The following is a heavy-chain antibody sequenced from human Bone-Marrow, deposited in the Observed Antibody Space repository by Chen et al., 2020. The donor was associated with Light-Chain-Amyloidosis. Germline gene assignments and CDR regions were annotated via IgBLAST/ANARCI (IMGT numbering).Heavy chain of an antibody. CDR3: ARRRDGYNFDY. D-gene: IGHD5-12*01. J-gene: IGHJ4*02. CDR2: IYPDDSYA. CDR1: GYTFPNYW. Sequence: EVQLEQSGPEVKKPGESLKISCKGSGYTFPNYWIGWVRQMPGKGLEWMGVIYPDDSYARYSPSFEGQVTISADKSITTAYLQWRSLKASDTAMYYCARRRDGYNFDYWGQGTLVTASS. V-gene: IGHV5-51*01.